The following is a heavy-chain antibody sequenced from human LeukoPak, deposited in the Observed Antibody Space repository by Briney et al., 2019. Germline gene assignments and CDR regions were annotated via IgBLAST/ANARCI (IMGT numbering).Heavy chain of an antibody. CDR3: AKAGYKPYFDY. V-gene: IGHV3-53*01. J-gene: IGHJ4*01. CDR2: IYSGTI. CDR1: GFTVSSNS. Sequence: GGSLRLSCTVSGFTVSSNSMSWVRQAPGKGLEWVSFIYSGTIHYSDSVKGRFTISRDNSKNTLYLQMNSLRAEDTAVYYCAKAGYKPYFDYWGHGTLVTVSS. D-gene: IGHD5-18*01.